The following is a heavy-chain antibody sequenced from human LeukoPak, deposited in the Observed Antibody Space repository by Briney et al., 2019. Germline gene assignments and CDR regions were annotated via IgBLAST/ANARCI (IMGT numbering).Heavy chain of an antibody. J-gene: IGHJ4*02. CDR3: ARAEWLQLSGFDY. D-gene: IGHD5-24*01. CDR2: IYYSGST. Sequence: PSETLSLTCTVSGGSISSGGYYWSWIRQHPGKGLEWIGYIYYSGSTYYNPSLKSRVTISVDTSKNQFSLKLSSVTAADTAVYYCARAEWLQLSGFDYWGQGTLVTVSS. CDR1: GGSISSGGYY. V-gene: IGHV4-31*03.